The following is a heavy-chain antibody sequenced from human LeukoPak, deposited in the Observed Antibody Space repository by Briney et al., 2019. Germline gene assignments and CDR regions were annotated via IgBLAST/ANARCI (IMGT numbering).Heavy chain of an antibody. J-gene: IGHJ4*02. Sequence: ASVKVSCKASGYTFTGYHIHWVRQAPGQGLEWMGRINPYSGDTNFAQKFQGRVTMTRDTSITTAYMDLSSLAPDDTAVYFCARDQGSLTRSWYTGYWGQGTQVTVSS. V-gene: IGHV1-2*06. CDR3: ARDQGSLTRSWYTGY. CDR2: INPYSGDT. D-gene: IGHD6-13*01. CDR1: GYTFTGYH.